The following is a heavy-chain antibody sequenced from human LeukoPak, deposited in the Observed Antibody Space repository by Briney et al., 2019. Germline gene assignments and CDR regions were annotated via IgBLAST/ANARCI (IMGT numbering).Heavy chain of an antibody. CDR3: AKDQSGAHDY. J-gene: IGHJ4*02. D-gene: IGHD1-26*01. CDR2: IDGSGVGT. Sequence: GGSLRLSCAASGFTFSSYVMRWVRQAPGKGLEWVSTIDGSGVGTYYADSVKGRFTISRDNSKNTLYLQMNSLRAEDTAVYYCAKDQSGAHDYWGQGTLVTVSS. V-gene: IGHV3-23*01. CDR1: GFTFSSYV.